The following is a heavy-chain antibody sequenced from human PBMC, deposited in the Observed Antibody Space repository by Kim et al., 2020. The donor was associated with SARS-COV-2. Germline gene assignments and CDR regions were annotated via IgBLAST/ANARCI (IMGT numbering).Heavy chain of an antibody. D-gene: IGHD5-18*01. CDR1: GFTFSNSW. CDR2: IKSKTDGGKT. Sequence: GGSLRLSCAASGFTFSNSWMSWVRQAPGKGLEWVGRIKSKTDGGKTDYAAPVKVSFTISRDDSKNTLYMQMNSLKTEDTAEYYCTTTVDTAMGPVDYWGQGTLVTVSS. J-gene: IGHJ4*02. CDR3: TTTVDTAMGPVDY. V-gene: IGHV3-15*01.